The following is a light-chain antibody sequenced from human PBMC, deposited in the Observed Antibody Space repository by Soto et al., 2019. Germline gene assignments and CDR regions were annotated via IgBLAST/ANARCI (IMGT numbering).Light chain of an antibody. CDR2: DAS. Sequence: ENVLTQSPATLSLSPGERATLSCRASQSVSSYLAWYQQKPGQAPRLLIYDASNRATGIPARFSGSGSGTDFTLTISSLEPEDFAVYYCQQRSNWPPITSGQGTRLEIK. V-gene: IGKV3-11*01. CDR3: QQRSNWPPIT. CDR1: QSVSSY. J-gene: IGKJ5*01.